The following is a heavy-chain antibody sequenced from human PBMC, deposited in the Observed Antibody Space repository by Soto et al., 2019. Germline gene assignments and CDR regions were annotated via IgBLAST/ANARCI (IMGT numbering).Heavy chain of an antibody. CDR3: ANATDPTPGSGLWYFAL. J-gene: IGHJ2*01. CDR2: ISGSGGST. Sequence: EVQLLESGGGLGQPGGSLRLSCAASGFTFSSYAMSWVRQAPGKGLEWVSAISGSGGSTYDEDSVRGRFTISRDNSKNNLYLQMNSLRAEDTALYYCANATDPTPGSGLWYFALWGRGPLVTVSS. D-gene: IGHD3-10*01. V-gene: IGHV3-23*01. CDR1: GFTFSSYA.